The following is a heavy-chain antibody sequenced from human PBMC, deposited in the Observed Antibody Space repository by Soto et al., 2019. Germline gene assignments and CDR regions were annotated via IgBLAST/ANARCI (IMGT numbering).Heavy chain of an antibody. J-gene: IGHJ3*02. CDR3: AKIDSSGYSGHDAYDI. CDR1: GFTFSSYG. V-gene: IGHV3-30*18. Sequence: GGSLRLSCAASGFTFSSYGMHWVRQAPGKGLEWVAVISYDGSNKYYADSVKGRFTISRDNSKNSLYLQMNSLRTEDTALYYCAKIDSSGYSGHDAYDIWGQGTMVTVSS. D-gene: IGHD3-22*01. CDR2: ISYDGSNK.